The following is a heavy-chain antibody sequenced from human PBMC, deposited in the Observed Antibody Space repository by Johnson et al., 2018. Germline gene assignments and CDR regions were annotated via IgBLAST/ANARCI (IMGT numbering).Heavy chain of an antibody. CDR1: GFTFSSYG. CDR2: ISSSSSYI. V-gene: IGHV3-21*01. Sequence: EVQLVESGGGVVQPGRSLRLSCAASGFTFSSYGMHWVRQAPGKGLEWVSSISSSSSYIYYADSVKGRFTISRDNAKNSLYLQMNSLGAEDTAVYYCARDVEEGYCSGGSCYPYAFDIWGQGTMVTVSS. D-gene: IGHD2-15*01. J-gene: IGHJ3*02. CDR3: ARDVEEGYCSGGSCYPYAFDI.